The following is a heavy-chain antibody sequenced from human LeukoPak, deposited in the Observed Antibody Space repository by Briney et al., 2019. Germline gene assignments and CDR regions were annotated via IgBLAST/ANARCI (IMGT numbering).Heavy chain of an antibody. Sequence: PSETLSLTCTVSGGSISYYYWSWIRQPPGKGLEWIGYIYYSGSTNYNPSLKSRVTISVDTSKNQFSLNLSSVTAADTAVYYCARSSGYYRNFDYWGQGTLVTVSS. CDR3: ARSSGYYRNFDY. V-gene: IGHV4-59*01. CDR2: IYYSGST. CDR1: GGSISYYY. D-gene: IGHD3-22*01. J-gene: IGHJ4*02.